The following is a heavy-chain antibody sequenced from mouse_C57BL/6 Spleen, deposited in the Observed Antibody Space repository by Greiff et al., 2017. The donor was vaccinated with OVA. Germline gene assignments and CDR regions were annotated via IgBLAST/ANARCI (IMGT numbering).Heavy chain of an antibody. CDR1: GYAFSSSW. V-gene: IGHV1-82*01. Sequence: QVQLQQSGPELVKPGASVKISCKASGYAFSSSWMNWVKQRPGKGLEWIGRIYPGDGDTNYNGKFKGKATLTADPSSRTAYMQLSSLTSEDSAVYFCARSLYDYDDFDYWGQGTTLTVSS. J-gene: IGHJ2*01. D-gene: IGHD2-4*01. CDR2: IYPGDGDT. CDR3: ARSLYDYDDFDY.